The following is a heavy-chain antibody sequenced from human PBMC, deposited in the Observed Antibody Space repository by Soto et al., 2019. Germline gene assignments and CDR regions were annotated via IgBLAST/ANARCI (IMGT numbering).Heavy chain of an antibody. CDR2: TYYRSKWYN. Sequence: PSATLSLTCAISGDSVSSNSAAWNWIRQSPSRGLEWLGRTYYRSKWYNDYAVSVKSRITINPDTSKNQFSLQLNSATPEDTAVYYCARDNSVAAAGTLDYWGQGTLVTVSS. V-gene: IGHV6-1*01. J-gene: IGHJ4*02. CDR3: ARDNSVAAAGTLDY. D-gene: IGHD6-13*01. CDR1: GDSVSSNSAA.